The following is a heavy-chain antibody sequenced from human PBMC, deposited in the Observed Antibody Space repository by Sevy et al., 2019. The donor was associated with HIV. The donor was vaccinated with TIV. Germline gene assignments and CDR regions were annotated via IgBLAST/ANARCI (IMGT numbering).Heavy chain of an antibody. CDR1: GFTFSDHY. CDR2: SRNKADGYTT. J-gene: IGHJ4*02. CDR3: VTHAGMAAAGRVFDY. V-gene: IGHV3-72*01. Sequence: GGSLRLSCVASGFTFSDHYMEWVRQAPGKGLEWVGRSRNKADGYTTEYAASVKGRFTISREESKNSLYVQMKSLKTEDTAVYYCVTHAGMAAAGRVFDYWGQGTLVTVSS. D-gene: IGHD6-13*01.